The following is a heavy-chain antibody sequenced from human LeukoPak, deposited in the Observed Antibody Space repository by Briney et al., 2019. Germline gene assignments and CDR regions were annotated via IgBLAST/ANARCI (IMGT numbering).Heavy chain of an antibody. CDR2: ILYDGSNK. CDR1: GLTFSHYS. J-gene: IGHJ4*02. CDR3: ATDGLTGRTDGTLES. D-gene: IGHD1-20*01. Sequence: GGSLRLSCVASGLTFSHYSMHWVRQAAGKGLEWVALILYDGSNKYYVDSVKGRFTISRDDSKNTLYLQLNSLRTEDTAMYYCATDGLTGRTDGTLESWGQGTLVTVSS. V-gene: IGHV3-30-3*01.